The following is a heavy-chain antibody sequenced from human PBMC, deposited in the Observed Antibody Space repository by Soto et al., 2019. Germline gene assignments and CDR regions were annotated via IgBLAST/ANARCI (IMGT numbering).Heavy chain of an antibody. Sequence: EVQLVESGGGLVQPGGSLRLSCAASGFTFSSHWMSWVRKAPGKGLEWVANIKQDGSVNYYVDSVKGRFTISRDNAKNSLYLQMNSLRAEDTAIYYCARRRAYSTSTDAFDFWGQGTMVTVSS. J-gene: IGHJ3*01. CDR2: IKQDGSVN. CDR1: GFTFSSHW. D-gene: IGHD2-15*01. V-gene: IGHV3-7*01. CDR3: ARRRAYSTSTDAFDF.